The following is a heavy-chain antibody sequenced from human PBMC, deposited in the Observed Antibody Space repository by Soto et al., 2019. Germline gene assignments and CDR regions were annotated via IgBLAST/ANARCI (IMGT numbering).Heavy chain of an antibody. D-gene: IGHD1-26*01. J-gene: IGHJ4*02. CDR2: ISYDGSMT. Sequence: QVQLVESGGGVVQPGRSLRLSCAASGFTFSSYGMHWVRQAPGKGLEWVAVISYDGSMTYYADSVKGRFTISRDNSKNTLYLQMNSLGTEDTAVYNCAKNRPPPSTGAIDYWGQGTLVTVSS. CDR3: AKNRPPPSTGAIDY. V-gene: IGHV3-30*18. CDR1: GFTFSSYG.